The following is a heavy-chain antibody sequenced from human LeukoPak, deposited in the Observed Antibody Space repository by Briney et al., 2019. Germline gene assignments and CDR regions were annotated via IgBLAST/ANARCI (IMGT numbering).Heavy chain of an antibody. V-gene: IGHV4-59*12. CDR3: ARDIAPYFTY. J-gene: IGHJ4*02. CDR1: GGSISSYY. D-gene: IGHD6-13*01. CDR2: IYYSGST. Sequence: PSETLSLTCTVSGGSISSYYWSWIRQPPGKGLEWIGYIYYSGSTNYNPSLKSRVTISVDTSKNQFSLKLSSVTAADTAVYYCARDIAPYFTYWGQGALVTVSS.